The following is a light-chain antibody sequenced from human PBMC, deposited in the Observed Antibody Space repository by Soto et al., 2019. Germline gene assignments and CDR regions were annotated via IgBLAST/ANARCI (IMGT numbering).Light chain of an antibody. J-gene: IGKJ5*01. CDR2: GAS. CDR1: QSIGSN. Sequence: EVILTQSPGTLSVSPGERATLSCRASQSIGSNLAWYQQKPGQAPSLLIYGASTRAAAIAARFSGSGSGTDFTLTISSLQSEDFAAYYCQQYNNWPSPITFGQGTRLEIK. V-gene: IGKV3-15*01. CDR3: QQYNNWPSPIT.